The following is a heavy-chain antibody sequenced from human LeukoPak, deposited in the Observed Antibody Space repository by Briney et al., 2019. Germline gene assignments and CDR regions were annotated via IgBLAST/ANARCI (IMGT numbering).Heavy chain of an antibody. D-gene: IGHD2-15*01. Sequence: PSETLSLTCTVSGGSISSSSYYWGWIRQPPGKGLEWIGSIYYSGSTYYNPSLKSRITISVDTSKNQFSLKLSSVTAADTAVYYCARDIAYCSGGSCYNWFDPWGQGTLVTVSS. CDR1: GGSISSSSYY. V-gene: IGHV4-39*07. CDR3: ARDIAYCSGGSCYNWFDP. J-gene: IGHJ5*02. CDR2: IYYSGST.